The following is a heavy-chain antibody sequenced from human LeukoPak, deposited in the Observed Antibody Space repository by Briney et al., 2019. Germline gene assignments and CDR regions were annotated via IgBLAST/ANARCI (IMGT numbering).Heavy chain of an antibody. Sequence: KGLEWXSYISSSGRTIYYADSVKGRFTISRDNAKNSLYLQMNSLRAEDTAVYYCAREVGRSSGWFDYWGQGTLVTVSS. J-gene: IGHJ4*02. V-gene: IGHV3-48*03. CDR2: ISSSGRTI. D-gene: IGHD6-19*01. CDR3: AREVGRSSGWFDY.